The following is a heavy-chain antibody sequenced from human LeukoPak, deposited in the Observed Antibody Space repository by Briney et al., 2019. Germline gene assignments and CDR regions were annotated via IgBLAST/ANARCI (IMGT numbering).Heavy chain of an antibody. CDR1: GYTFTSYG. CDR2: ISAYNGNT. J-gene: IGHJ3*02. CDR3: ARGPSYYDSSTLDAFDI. V-gene: IGHV1-18*01. Sequence: ASVKVSCKASGYTFTSYGISWVRQAPGQGLEWMGWISAYNGNTNYAQKLQGRVTMTTDTSTSTGYMELRSLRSDDTAVYYCARGPSYYDSSTLDAFDIWGQGTMVTVSS. D-gene: IGHD3-22*01.